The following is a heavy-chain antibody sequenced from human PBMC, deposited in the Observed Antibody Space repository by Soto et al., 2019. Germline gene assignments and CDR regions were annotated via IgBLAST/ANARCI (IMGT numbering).Heavy chain of an antibody. CDR2: ISAYNGNT. Sequence: QVQLVQSGAEVKKPGASVKVSCKASGYTFTSYGISWVRQAPGQGLDWMGWISAYNGNTNYAQKHQGRVTMTTDTSTSTAYLELRSLRSDDTAVYYCARGPAEGVLRYFDWLSRPYYFDYWGQGTLVTVSS. J-gene: IGHJ4*02. CDR1: GYTFTSYG. CDR3: ARGPAEGVLRYFDWLSRPYYFDY. D-gene: IGHD3-9*01. V-gene: IGHV1-18*01.